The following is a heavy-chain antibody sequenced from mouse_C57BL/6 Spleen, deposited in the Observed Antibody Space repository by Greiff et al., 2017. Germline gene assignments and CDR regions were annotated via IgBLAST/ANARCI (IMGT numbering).Heavy chain of an antibody. V-gene: IGHV5-17*01. Sequence: EVQLMESGGGLVKPGGSLKLSCAASGFTFSDYGMHWVRQAPEKGLEWVAYISSGSSTIYYADTVKGRVTISRDNAKNTLFLQMTSLRSEDTAMYYCARCGYYPLYAMDYWGQGTSVTVSS. CDR1: GFTFSDYG. J-gene: IGHJ4*01. CDR2: ISSGSSTI. CDR3: ARCGYYPLYAMDY. D-gene: IGHD2-3*01.